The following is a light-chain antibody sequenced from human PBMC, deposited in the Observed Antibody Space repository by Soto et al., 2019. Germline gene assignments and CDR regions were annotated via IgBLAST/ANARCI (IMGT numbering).Light chain of an antibody. V-gene: IGLV2-14*01. CDR2: GVS. CDR1: SSDVGAYNR. Sequence: QSALTQPASVSGSPGQSITISCTGTSSDVGAYNRVSWYQQHPGKAPKLMSYGVSDRPSGVSDRFSGSKSGNTASLTLSGLKAEDEADYYCSSYTGSGTVWVFGGGTKLTVL. J-gene: IGLJ3*02. CDR3: SSYTGSGTVWV.